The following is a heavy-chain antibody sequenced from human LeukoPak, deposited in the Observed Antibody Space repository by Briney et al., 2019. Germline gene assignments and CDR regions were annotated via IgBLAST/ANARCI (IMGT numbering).Heavy chain of an antibody. CDR3: AKTWYSTSMDY. CDR2: ISNSGDDT. J-gene: IGHJ4*02. CDR1: GFTFSTCW. V-gene: IGHV3-23*01. Sequence: GGSLRLSCAASGFTFSTCWMNWVRQAPGKGLERVSVISNSGDDTYYADSVKGRFTISRDNSRNMLYLQMNSLRAEDTAVYYCAKTWYSTSMDYWGQGTLVAVSS. D-gene: IGHD6-6*01.